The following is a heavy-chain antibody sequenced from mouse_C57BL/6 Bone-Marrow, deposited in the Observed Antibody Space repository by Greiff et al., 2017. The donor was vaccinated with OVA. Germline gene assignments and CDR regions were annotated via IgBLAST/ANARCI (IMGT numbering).Heavy chain of an antibody. CDR3: ARRTYYCNHGGEFAY. D-gene: IGHD2-10*01. J-gene: IGHJ3*01. Sequence: QVQLQQPGAELVKPGASVKLSCKASGYTFTSYWMQWVKQRPGQGLEWIGEIDPSDSYTNYNQKFKGKATLTVDTSSSTAYMQLSSLTSEDSAVYYCARRTYYCNHGGEFAYWGQGTLVTVSA. CDR2: IDPSDSYT. CDR1: GYTFTSYW. V-gene: IGHV1-50*01.